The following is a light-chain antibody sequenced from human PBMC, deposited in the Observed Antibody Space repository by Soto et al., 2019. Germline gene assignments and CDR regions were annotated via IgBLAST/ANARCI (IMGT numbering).Light chain of an antibody. CDR1: SSNIGAGYD. J-gene: IGLJ2*01. CDR2: GNT. Sequence: QSVLTQPPSVSGAPGQRVTISCTGSSSNIGAGYDVHWYQQLPGRATKLPIYGNTNRPSGVPDRFSGSKSGTSASLAITGLQAEDEADYYCLSFVSIRSVVFGGGTKVTVL. CDR3: LSFVSIRSVV. V-gene: IGLV1-40*01.